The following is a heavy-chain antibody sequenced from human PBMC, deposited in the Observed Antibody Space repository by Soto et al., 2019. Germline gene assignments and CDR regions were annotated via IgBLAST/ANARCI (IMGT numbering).Heavy chain of an antibody. CDR3: TTGSVEGY. D-gene: IGHD1-1*01. Sequence: EVQLVESGGGLVKPGGSLRLSCAASGFTITNAWMNWVRQGPGKGLEWVGRIKTKSEGERTDYAAPVEGRFSISRDDSKNTLYLYMNSLKSDDTAMYYCTTGSVEGYWGQGTLVTASS. CDR2: IKTKSEGERT. CDR1: GFTITNAW. V-gene: IGHV3-15*07. J-gene: IGHJ4*02.